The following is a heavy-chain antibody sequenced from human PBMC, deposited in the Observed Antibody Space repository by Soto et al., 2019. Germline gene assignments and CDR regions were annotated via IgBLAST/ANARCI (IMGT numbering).Heavy chain of an antibody. V-gene: IGHV6-1*01. CDR1: GDRVSSNSAA. Sequence: SQTLSXTCVISGDRVSSNSAAWNWIRQSPSRGLEWLGRTYYRSKWYNDYAVSVKSRITINPDTSKNQFSLQLNSVTPEDTAVYYCAKTRRYCSGGSCYLAYWFDPWGQGTLVTVSS. CDR2: TYYRSKWYN. J-gene: IGHJ5*02. D-gene: IGHD2-15*01. CDR3: AKTRRYCSGGSCYLAYWFDP.